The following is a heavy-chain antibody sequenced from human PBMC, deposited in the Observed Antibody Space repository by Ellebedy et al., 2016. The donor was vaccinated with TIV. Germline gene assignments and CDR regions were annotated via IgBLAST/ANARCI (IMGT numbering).Heavy chain of an antibody. V-gene: IGHV3-23*01. D-gene: IGHD1-26*01. CDR2: VRGGNGNDT. J-gene: IGHJ4*02. CDR1: GFVFRDYA. Sequence: GGSLRLXCAASGFVFRDYAMSWVRQAPKGGLQWVASVRGGNGNDTYYADSVQGRFIISRDNAKNTLSLQMNSLRVDDTAVYYCARGRVGSANWFNVWGQGTLVTVSS. CDR3: ARGRVGSANWFNV.